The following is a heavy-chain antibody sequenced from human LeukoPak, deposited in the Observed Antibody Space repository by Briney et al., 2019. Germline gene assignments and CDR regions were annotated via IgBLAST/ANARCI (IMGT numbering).Heavy chain of an antibody. D-gene: IGHD3-22*01. J-gene: IGHJ4*02. Sequence: ASVKVSCKASGCTFTNYGISWVRQAPGQGLEWMGCISAYNGNTNYTQTLQGKVSMTTDTSTSTAYVELTSLRSDDTAVDYCARRLDYFDISGYHSLDDWGQGTLVTVSS. V-gene: IGHV1-18*01. CDR2: ISAYNGNT. CDR3: ARRLDYFDISGYHSLDD. CDR1: GCTFTNYG.